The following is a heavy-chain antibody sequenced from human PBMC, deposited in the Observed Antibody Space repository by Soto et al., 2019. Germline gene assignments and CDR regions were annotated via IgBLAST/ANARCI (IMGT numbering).Heavy chain of an antibody. V-gene: IGHV1-69*01. Sequence: QVQLVQSGAEVKKLGSSVRVSCKASGDTSDSFSISWVRQAPGQGLEWMGGIIPMFGTGNYARKFQGRLTITADESTGTSYMDLKSLRSEDTAVYFCARENRDDNSGWYSSSDWFDPWGQGTLVTVSS. J-gene: IGHJ5*02. CDR1: GDTSDSFS. CDR2: IIPMFGTG. CDR3: ARENRDDNSGWYSSSDWFDP. D-gene: IGHD6-19*01.